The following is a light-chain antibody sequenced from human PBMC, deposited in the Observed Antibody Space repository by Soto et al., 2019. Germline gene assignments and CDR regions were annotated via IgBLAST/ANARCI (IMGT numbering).Light chain of an antibody. CDR1: QSVSSNY. J-gene: IGKJ5*01. CDR2: GAS. Sequence: EIVFAQSPATLSFSPGERATLSCTAIQSVSSNYLAWYQQRPGQAPRLLIYGASSRATGIPDRFSGSGSGTDFTLTISRLEPEDFAVYYCQQYGSSPPITFGQGTRLEIK. V-gene: IGKV3-20*01. CDR3: QQYGSSPPIT.